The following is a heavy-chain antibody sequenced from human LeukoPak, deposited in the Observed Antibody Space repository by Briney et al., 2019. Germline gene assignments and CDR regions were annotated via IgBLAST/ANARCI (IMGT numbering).Heavy chain of an antibody. CDR2: VSTGGTFM. Sequence: GGPLRLSCAASGFTFSTHGMSWVRQAPGKGLEWVSFVSTGGTFMYYADSVKGRFTISRDDAKNSLYLQMNSLRAEDTAVYYCVRDLILVWTPGDDFDYWGQGTLVTVSS. J-gene: IGHJ4*02. CDR3: VRDLILVWTPGDDFDY. V-gene: IGHV3-21*01. D-gene: IGHD2-8*01. CDR1: GFTFSTHG.